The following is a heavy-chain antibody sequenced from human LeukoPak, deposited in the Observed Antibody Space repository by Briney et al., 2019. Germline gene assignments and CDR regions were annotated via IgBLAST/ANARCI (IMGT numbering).Heavy chain of an antibody. CDR2: IIPIFGTA. CDR1: GGTFSSYA. D-gene: IGHD5-18*01. Sequence: GASVKVSCKASGGTFSSYAISWVRQAPGQGLEWMGGIIPIFGTANYAQKFQGRVTITADESTSTAYMELSSLRSEDTAVYYCARLGYSYGQPRFDYWGQGTLVTVSS. CDR3: ARLGYSYGQPRFDY. J-gene: IGHJ4*02. V-gene: IGHV1-69*13.